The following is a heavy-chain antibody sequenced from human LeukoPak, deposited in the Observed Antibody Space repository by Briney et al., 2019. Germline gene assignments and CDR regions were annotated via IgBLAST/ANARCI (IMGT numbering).Heavy chain of an antibody. V-gene: IGHV4-59*01. J-gene: IGHJ5*02. Sequence: SETLSLTCTVPGASFTTYYWSWVRQPPGKGLEYIGYINYSGSTSYNPSLKSRVTMSVDTSKNQVSLSLNSVTAADTAVYYCARGGFRPETWGQGTLVTVSS. CDR1: GASFTTYY. D-gene: IGHD5-12*01. CDR3: ARGGFRPET. CDR2: INYSGST.